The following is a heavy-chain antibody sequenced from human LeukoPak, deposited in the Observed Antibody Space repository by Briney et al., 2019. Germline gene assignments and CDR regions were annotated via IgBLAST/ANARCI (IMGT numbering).Heavy chain of an antibody. D-gene: IGHD5-12*01. CDR3: AREARGLSY. CDR2: IKEDGGEI. CDR1: GFTFSSYW. J-gene: IGHJ4*02. V-gene: IGHV3-7*03. Sequence: GGSLRLSCAASGFTFSSYWMSWVRQAPGKGLEWVANIKEDGGEIHFVDSMKGRFTISRDNAKNSLYLQMNSLRGDDTAVYYCAREARGLSYWGQGTLVTISS.